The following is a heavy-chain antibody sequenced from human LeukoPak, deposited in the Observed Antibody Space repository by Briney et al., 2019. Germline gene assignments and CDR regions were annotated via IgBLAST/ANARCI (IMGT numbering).Heavy chain of an antibody. Sequence: GGSLRLSCAASGFTFSSYGMSWVRQAPGKGLEWVSAISGSGGSTYYADSVKGRFTISRDNSKNTLYLQMNSLRAEDTAVYYCAKDLLGQWLPLDYWGRGTLVTVSS. D-gene: IGHD6-19*01. CDR1: GFTFSSYG. CDR2: ISGSGGST. CDR3: AKDLLGQWLPLDY. J-gene: IGHJ4*02. V-gene: IGHV3-23*01.